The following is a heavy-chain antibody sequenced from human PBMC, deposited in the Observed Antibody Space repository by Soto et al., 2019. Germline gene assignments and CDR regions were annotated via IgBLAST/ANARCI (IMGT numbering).Heavy chain of an antibody. Sequence: LSLTCTVSGASIRSTDYYWSWIRQAPGKGLEWIGYVYYTGSTYYNPSLMSRLTISVDTSKNQFSLKLTSVTAAETAVYYCVRTAREGAVAPHWFDRWGQGTQVTVSS. D-gene: IGHD2-21*02. V-gene: IGHV4-30-4*01. CDR3: VRTAREGAVAPHWFDR. CDR2: VYYTGST. CDR1: GASIRSTDYY. J-gene: IGHJ5*02.